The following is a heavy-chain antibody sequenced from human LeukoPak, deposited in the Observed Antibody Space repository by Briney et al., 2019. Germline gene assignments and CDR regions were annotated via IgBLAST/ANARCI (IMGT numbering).Heavy chain of an antibody. CDR3: AKSTIFGVVGMVDY. Sequence: GESLKISCAASGFTFSSYAMSWVRQAPGKGLEWVSAISGSGGSTYYADSVKGRFTISRDNSKNTLYLQMNSLRAEDTAVYYCAKSTIFGVVGMVDYWGQGTLVTVSS. CDR2: ISGSGGST. D-gene: IGHD3-3*01. J-gene: IGHJ4*02. V-gene: IGHV3-23*01. CDR1: GFTFSSYA.